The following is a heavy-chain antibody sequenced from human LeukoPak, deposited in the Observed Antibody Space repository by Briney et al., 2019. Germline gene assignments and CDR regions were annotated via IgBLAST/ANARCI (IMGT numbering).Heavy chain of an antibody. J-gene: IGHJ4*02. Sequence: SETLSLTCAVYGGSFSGYYWSWIRQPPGKGLEWIGEINHSGSTNYNPSLKSRVTISVDTSKNQFSLKLNSVTAADTAVYYCARGYARANYFDYWGQGTLVTASS. V-gene: IGHV4-34*01. CDR2: INHSGST. CDR1: GGSFSGYY. CDR3: ARGYARANYFDY. D-gene: IGHD4-17*01.